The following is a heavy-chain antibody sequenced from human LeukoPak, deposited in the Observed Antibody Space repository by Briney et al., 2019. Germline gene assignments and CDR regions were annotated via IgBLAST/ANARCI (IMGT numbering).Heavy chain of an antibody. CDR2: IIPIFGTA. V-gene: IGHV1-69*13. Sequence: ASVKVSCKASGGTFSSYAISWVRQAPGQGLEWMGGIIPIFGTANYAQKFQGRVTITADESTSTAYMELSSLRSEDTAVYYCARRRYRAGYSNYGAAGNWFDPWAREPWSPSPQ. D-gene: IGHD4-11*01. CDR3: ARRRYRAGYSNYGAAGNWFDP. J-gene: IGHJ5*02. CDR1: GGTFSSYA.